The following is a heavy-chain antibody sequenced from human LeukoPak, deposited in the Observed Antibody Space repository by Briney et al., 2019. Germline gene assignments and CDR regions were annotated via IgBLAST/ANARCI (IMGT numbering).Heavy chain of an antibody. Sequence: ASVKVSCKASGYTFTSYYMHWVRQAPGQGLEWMGIINPSGGSTSYAQKFQGRVTMTRDTSTSTVYMDLSSLRSEGTAVYYCTRSEWFRESQGFDIWGQGTMVTVSS. CDR1: GYTFTSYY. CDR3: TRSEWFRESQGFDI. V-gene: IGHV1-46*01. CDR2: INPSGGST. J-gene: IGHJ3*02. D-gene: IGHD3-10*01.